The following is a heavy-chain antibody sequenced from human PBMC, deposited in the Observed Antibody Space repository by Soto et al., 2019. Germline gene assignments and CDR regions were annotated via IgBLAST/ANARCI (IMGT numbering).Heavy chain of an antibody. CDR3: ARPSAGDIGYCSSTSCYDSGAGFDY. CDR1: GFSLSTSGVG. J-gene: IGHJ4*02. V-gene: IGHV2-5*01. Sequence: SGPTLVNPTQTLTLTCTFSGFSLSTSGVGVGWIRQPPGKALEWLALIYWNDDKRYSPSLKSRLTITKDTSKNQVVLTMTNMDPVDTATYYCARPSAGDIGYCSSTSCYDSGAGFDYWGQGTLVTVSS. D-gene: IGHD2-2*01. CDR2: IYWNDDK.